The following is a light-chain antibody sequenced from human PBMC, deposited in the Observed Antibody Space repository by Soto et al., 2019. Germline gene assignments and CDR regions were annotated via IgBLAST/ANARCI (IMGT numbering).Light chain of an antibody. CDR3: QQYNNWPPWT. CDR2: GAS. J-gene: IGKJ1*01. CDR1: QSVSSN. V-gene: IGKV3-15*01. Sequence: EIVMTQSPATLSVSPGERATLSCRASQSVSSNLAWYQQKPGQAPRLLIYGASTRATVFPARFSGSGSGSELTLTISSLQSEDFAVYYCQQYNNWPPWTFGQGAKVEIK.